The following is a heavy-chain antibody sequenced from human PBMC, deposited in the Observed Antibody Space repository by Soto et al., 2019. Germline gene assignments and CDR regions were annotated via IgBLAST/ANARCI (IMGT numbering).Heavy chain of an antibody. J-gene: IGHJ3*02. Sequence: PGGSLRLSCAASGLAFSRTWMHWVRQAPGKGLEWVSLIYSDGSTTIYADSVKGRFTISRDNAKNMLYLEMNSLRAEDSAEYFCAKDQGSSIPSIWRVPAPDAFDIWGQGTMVTVSS. CDR3: AKDQGSSIPSIWRVPAPDAFDI. V-gene: IGHV3-74*01. CDR1: GLAFSRTW. D-gene: IGHD2-2*01. CDR2: IYSDGSTT.